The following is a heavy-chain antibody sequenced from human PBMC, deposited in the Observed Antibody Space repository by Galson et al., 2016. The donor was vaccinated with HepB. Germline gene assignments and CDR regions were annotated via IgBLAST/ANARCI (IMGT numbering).Heavy chain of an antibody. CDR1: GGSIGSSSYF. CDR3: ARPYYGAGSYVAFDI. V-gene: IGHV4-39*01. J-gene: IGHJ3*02. D-gene: IGHD3-10*01. CDR2: IYYSGNS. Sequence: SETLSLTCTVSGGSIGSSSYFWGWVRQPPGKGLEWIGSIYYSGNSYYNPSLKSRVTISVDTPKNQFSLKLSSVTAADTAVYYCARPYYGAGSYVAFDIWGPGTMVTVSS.